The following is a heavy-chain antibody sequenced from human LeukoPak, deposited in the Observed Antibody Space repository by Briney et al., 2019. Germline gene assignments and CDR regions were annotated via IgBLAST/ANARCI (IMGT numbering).Heavy chain of an antibody. Sequence: GGSLRLSCAASGFTFSSYWMHWVRHAPGKGLVWASRIKTDGSRTHYADFAQGRFTISRDNAKNTLYLQMNSLRAEDTAVYYCARDGYEFRAFDIWGQGTMVTVSP. CDR3: ARDGYEFRAFDI. CDR1: GFTFSSYW. V-gene: IGHV3-74*01. CDR2: IKTDGSRT. D-gene: IGHD5-12*01. J-gene: IGHJ3*02.